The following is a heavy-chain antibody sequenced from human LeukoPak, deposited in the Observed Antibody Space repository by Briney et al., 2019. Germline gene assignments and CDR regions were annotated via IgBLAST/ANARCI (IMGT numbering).Heavy chain of an antibody. J-gene: IGHJ6*03. CDR3: ARDPVDTAMGTDYYYYMDV. Sequence: SETLSLTCTVSGGSISSGGYYWSWIRQPAGKGLEWIGRIYTSGSTNYNPSLKSRVTMSVDTSKNQFSLKLSSVTAADTAVYYCARDPVDTAMGTDYYYYMDVWGKGTTVTVSS. CDR1: GGSISSGGYY. V-gene: IGHV4-61*02. CDR2: IYTSGST. D-gene: IGHD5-18*01.